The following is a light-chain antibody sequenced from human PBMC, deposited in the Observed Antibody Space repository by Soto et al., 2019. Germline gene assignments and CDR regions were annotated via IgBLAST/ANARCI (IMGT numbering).Light chain of an antibody. J-gene: IGLJ7*01. CDR2: KVS. Sequence: QSVLTQPASVSGSPGQSITISCTGTSSDVGGYNYVSWYQQHPGKAPELMIYKVSNRPSGVSNRFSGSKSGNTASLTISGLQAEDEADYYCSSYTSSSTLLFGGGTQLTVL. V-gene: IGLV2-14*01. CDR1: SSDVGGYNY. CDR3: SSYTSSSTLL.